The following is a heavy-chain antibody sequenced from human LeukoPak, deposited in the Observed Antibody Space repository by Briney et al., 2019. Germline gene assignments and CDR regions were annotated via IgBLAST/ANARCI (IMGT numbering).Heavy chain of an antibody. CDR3: GKTTVGYSSGQKPAWPVDY. J-gene: IGHJ4*02. Sequence: GGSLRLSCEASGFTFGSHARYWVRQAPGKGLKWVAGIFGSGGSPHYADSVKGRFTISRDNSRKTVYLQINSLRADDTAVYYCGKTTVGYSSGQKPAWPVDYWGQGTLVTVSS. CDR2: IFGSGGSP. D-gene: IGHD5-18*01. V-gene: IGHV3-23*01. CDR1: GFTFGSHA.